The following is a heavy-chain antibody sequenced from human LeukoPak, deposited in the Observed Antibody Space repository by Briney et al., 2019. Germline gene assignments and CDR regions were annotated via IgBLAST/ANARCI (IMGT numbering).Heavy chain of an antibody. J-gene: IGHJ6*02. CDR2: INPNSGGT. V-gene: IGHV1-2*02. Sequence: ASVNVSCKAAGYTFTGYYMHWVRQAPGQGLEWMGWINPNSGGTNYAQEFQGRVTMTRNTSISTAYMELSKLRSDDTAVYYCARAMHYYILTGYSYYYYGIDVWGQGTTVTVSS. D-gene: IGHD3-9*01. CDR3: ARAMHYYILTGYSYYYYGIDV. CDR1: GYTFTGYY.